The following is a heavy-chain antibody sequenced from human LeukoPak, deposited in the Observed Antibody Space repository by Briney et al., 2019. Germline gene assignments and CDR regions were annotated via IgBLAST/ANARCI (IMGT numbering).Heavy chain of an antibody. CDR1: GYTFTSYG. Sequence: VSVKVSCKASGYTFTSYGISWVRQAPGQGLEWMGWISTYNGNTNYAQKLQGRVTMTTDTPTSTAYMDLRSLRSDDTAVYYCARRRDMNYYDSSGYDYWGQGTLVTVSS. CDR2: ISTYNGNT. CDR3: ARRRDMNYYDSSGYDY. V-gene: IGHV1-18*01. J-gene: IGHJ4*02. D-gene: IGHD3-22*01.